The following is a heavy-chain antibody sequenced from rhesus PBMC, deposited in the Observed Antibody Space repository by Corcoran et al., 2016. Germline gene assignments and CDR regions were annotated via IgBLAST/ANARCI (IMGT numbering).Heavy chain of an antibody. D-gene: IGHD2-39*02. Sequence: QVQLQESGPGLVQPSETLSLTCTVSCGSISAYYHWNWIRQSPVTGMVWIGAVYSLTARTNYNPSLKSRVTISKDTSKNQFSLRLTSGTAADTAVYYCARQGYTDHLGGLDSWGQGVVVTVSS. CDR2: VYSLTART. CDR1: CGSISAYYH. V-gene: IGHV4-143*01. CDR3: ARQGYTDHLGGLDS. J-gene: IGHJ6*01.